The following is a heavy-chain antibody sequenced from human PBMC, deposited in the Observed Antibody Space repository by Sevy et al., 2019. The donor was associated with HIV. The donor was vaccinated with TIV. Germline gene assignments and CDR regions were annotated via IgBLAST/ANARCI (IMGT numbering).Heavy chain of an antibody. D-gene: IGHD2-2*02. Sequence: TLSLTCAISGDSVSSNSAAWNWIRQSPSRGLEWLGRTYYRSKWYNDYAVSVKSRITINPDKSKKHFSLQLNSVTPEYTAVYYCAREVGSYCSSTSCYSGGLFASGVDDWGQGTLVTVSS. CDR2: TYYRSKWYN. V-gene: IGHV6-1*01. CDR3: AREVGSYCSSTSCYSGGLFASGVDD. J-gene: IGHJ4*02. CDR1: GDSVSSNSAA.